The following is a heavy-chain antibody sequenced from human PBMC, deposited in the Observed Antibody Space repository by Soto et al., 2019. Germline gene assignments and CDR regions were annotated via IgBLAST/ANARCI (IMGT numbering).Heavy chain of an antibody. D-gene: IGHD1-26*01. CDR2: IWHDGSVK. Sequence: QVQLVESGGGVVQPGRSLRLSCAASGFDFNNYGMHWVRQAPGKGLEWVALIWHDGSVKGYADSVKGRFTISRDNSKNTLDVQMNSLRVEDTAVYYCTRAAIRGELLEYWGQGTQVTVSS. V-gene: IGHV3-33*01. J-gene: IGHJ4*02. CDR3: TRAAIRGELLEY. CDR1: GFDFNNYG.